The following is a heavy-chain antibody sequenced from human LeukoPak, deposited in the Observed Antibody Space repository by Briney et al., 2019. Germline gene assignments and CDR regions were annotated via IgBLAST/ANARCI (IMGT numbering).Heavy chain of an antibody. CDR2: INRDARFT. D-gene: IGHD6-19*01. CDR3: GKDQYGAVAGTFWS. J-gene: IGHJ3*01. CDR1: GPTLSNYW. V-gene: IGHV3-74*01. Sequence: GGSLSLSCAASGPTLSNYWIDSVRHTRGSGLGLDSLINRDARFTTHAHSVTDRFTISRDNAKHTLYQQTNSLRPEDTALYYCGKDQYGAVAGTFWSCGQGRMVTVSS.